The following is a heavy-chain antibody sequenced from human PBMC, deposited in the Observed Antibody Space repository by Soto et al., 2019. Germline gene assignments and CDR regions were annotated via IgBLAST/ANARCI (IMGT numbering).Heavy chain of an antibody. CDR2: INHSGST. CDR1: GGYFSGYY. V-gene: IGHV4-34*01. CDR3: ARGCGSCYLYYYYGMDV. Sequence: PSDTMSLTCAVYGGYFSGYYWSWIRQHTGKRLEWIGEINHSGSTNYNPSLKSRVTISVDTSKNQFSLKLSSVTAADTAVYYCARGCGSCYLYYYYGMDVWGQGTTVTVSS. J-gene: IGHJ6*02. D-gene: IGHD2-15*01.